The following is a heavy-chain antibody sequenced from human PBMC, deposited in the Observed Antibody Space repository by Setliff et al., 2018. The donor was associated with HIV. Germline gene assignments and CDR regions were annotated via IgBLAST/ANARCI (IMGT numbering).Heavy chain of an antibody. D-gene: IGHD3-10*01. CDR1: GFTFSRHW. CDR3: ARDGGEY. V-gene: IGHV3-48*04. Sequence: GGSLRLSCAASGFTFSRHWMSWIRQAPGKGLEWISFTDSGGSTIYYTYSVKGRFTISRDNTNNSLYLHMNSLRAEDTAVYYCARDGGEYWGRGTLVTVSS. CDR2: TDSGGSTI. J-gene: IGHJ4*02.